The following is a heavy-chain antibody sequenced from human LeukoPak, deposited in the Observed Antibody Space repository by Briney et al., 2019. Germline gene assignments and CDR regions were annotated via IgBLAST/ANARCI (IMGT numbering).Heavy chain of an antibody. V-gene: IGHV4-34*01. CDR1: GGSLSGYY. CDR3: ARGSDMAWELPMT. CDR2: ISRSGST. Sequence: PSETLSLTCVFHGGSLSGYYWRWIRQPPAKGREWIGEISRSGSTSYNPSLESRVTISVDTSKNQFSLKLSSVTAADTAVYYCARGSDMAWELPMTWGQGALVTVSS. J-gene: IGHJ5*02. D-gene: IGHD1-26*01.